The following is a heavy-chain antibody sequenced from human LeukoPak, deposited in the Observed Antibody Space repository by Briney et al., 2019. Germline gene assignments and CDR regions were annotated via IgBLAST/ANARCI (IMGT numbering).Heavy chain of an antibody. CDR3: ATAGVMGNYDYVWGSYRYEGYDY. CDR1: GYTLTELS. V-gene: IGHV1-24*01. CDR2: FDPEDGET. Sequence: GASVKVSCKVSGYTLTELSMHWVRQAPGKGLEWMGGFDPEDGETIYAQKFQGRVTMTEDTSTDTAYMELSSLRSEDTAVYYCATAGVMGNYDYVWGSYRYEGYDYWGQGTLVTVSS. D-gene: IGHD3-16*02. J-gene: IGHJ4*02.